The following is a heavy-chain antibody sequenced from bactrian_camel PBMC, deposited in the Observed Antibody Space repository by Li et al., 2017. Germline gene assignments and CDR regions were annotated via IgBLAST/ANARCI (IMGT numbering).Heavy chain of an antibody. CDR2: IYNDGGNT. J-gene: IGHJ6*01. D-gene: IGHD5*01. CDR1: GFTFSSLY. CDR3: ATPGSESYGGPRQRAVFGY. V-gene: IGHV3-2*01. Sequence: HVQLVESGGGLVQPGGSLRLSCAASGFTFSSLYMTWVRQAPGKGPEWVCGIYNDGGNTYYRDSVKGRFTISRDVAKNTVYLQMNSLKSEDTALYYCATPGSESYGGPRQRAVFGYWGQGTQVTVS.